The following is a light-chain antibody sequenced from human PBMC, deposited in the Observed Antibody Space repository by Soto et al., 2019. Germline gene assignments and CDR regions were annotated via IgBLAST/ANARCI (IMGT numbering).Light chain of an antibody. CDR3: ETWDSNKTV. V-gene: IGLV4-60*03. CDR2: LEGSGSY. J-gene: IGLJ2*01. CDR1: SGHSSYI. Sequence: QLVLTQSSSASASLGSSVKLTCTLSSGHSSYIIAWHQQQPGKAPRYLMKLEGSGSYNKGSGVPDRFSGSSSGADRYLTISNLQSEDEADYYCETWDSNKTVFGGGTKLTVL.